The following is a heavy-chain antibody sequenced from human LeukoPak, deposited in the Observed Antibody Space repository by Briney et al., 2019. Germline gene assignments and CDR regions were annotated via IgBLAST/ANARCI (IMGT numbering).Heavy chain of an antibody. J-gene: IGHJ4*02. CDR3: ARHSNYGAPSGYFDY. D-gene: IGHD4-17*01. CDR2: IYPGDSDT. CDR1: GYSFTSYW. Sequence: GESLKISCKGSGYSFTSYWIGWVRQMPGKGLEWMGIIYPGDSDTRYSPSFQGQVTISADKSISTAYLQWSSLKASDTAMYYCARHSNYGAPSGYFDYWGQGTLVTVSS. V-gene: IGHV5-51*01.